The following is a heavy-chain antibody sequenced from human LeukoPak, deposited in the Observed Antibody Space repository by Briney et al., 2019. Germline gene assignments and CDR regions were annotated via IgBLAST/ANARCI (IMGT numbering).Heavy chain of an antibody. CDR1: GGTFSSYA. V-gene: IGHV1-69*13. Sequence: ASVKVSCKASGGTFSSYAISWVRQAPGQGLEWMGGIIPIFGTANYAQKFQGRVTITADESTSTAYTELSSLRPEDTAVYYCARSCPGTTGTTCRAQKAFDYWGQGTLVTVSS. CDR2: IIPIFGTA. J-gene: IGHJ4*02. CDR3: ARSCPGTTGTTCRAQKAFDY. D-gene: IGHD1-1*01.